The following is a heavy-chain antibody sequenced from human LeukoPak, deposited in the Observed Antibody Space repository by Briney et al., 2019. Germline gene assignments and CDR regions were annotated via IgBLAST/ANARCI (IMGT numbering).Heavy chain of an antibody. J-gene: IGHJ4*02. CDR1: GGSISSSSYY. CDR3: ARLKLDCTSTACHTDYFDY. D-gene: IGHD2-2*02. CDR2: IYYSGST. Sequence: TSETLSLTCTVSGGSISSSSYYWGWIRRSPGKGLEWIGSIYYSGSTYNNPSLRSRITISVDTSKNQFSLKLSPVTAADTAVYYCARLKLDCTSTACHTDYFDYWGQGTLVTVSS. V-gene: IGHV4-39*07.